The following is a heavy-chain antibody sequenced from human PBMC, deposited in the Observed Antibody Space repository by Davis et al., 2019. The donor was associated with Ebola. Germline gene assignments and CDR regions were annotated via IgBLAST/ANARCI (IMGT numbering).Heavy chain of an antibody. D-gene: IGHD5-18*01. V-gene: IGHV4-59*12. CDR3: ARGPRYSYKGLNWFDP. Sequence: SETLSLTCTVSGGSISSYYWSWIRQPPGKGLEWIGYIYYSGSTNYNPSLRSRVTISIDMSRNHFSLNLSAVTAADTALYYCARGPRYSYKGLNWFDPWGQGTLVTVSS. J-gene: IGHJ5*02. CDR2: IYYSGST. CDR1: GGSISSYY.